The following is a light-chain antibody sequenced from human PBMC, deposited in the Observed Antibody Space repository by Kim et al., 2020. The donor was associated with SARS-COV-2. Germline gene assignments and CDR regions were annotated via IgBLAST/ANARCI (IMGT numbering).Light chain of an antibody. Sequence: LPPGDRPTLSCGASQSVASSYLAWYQHKPGLAPRLLIYGASNRATGIPDRFSGSGSGTDFTLTISRLEPEDSAVYYCQQYGRSLYSFGQGTKLEI. J-gene: IGKJ2*03. CDR1: QSVASSY. V-gene: IGKV3-20*01. CDR2: GAS. CDR3: QQYGRSLYS.